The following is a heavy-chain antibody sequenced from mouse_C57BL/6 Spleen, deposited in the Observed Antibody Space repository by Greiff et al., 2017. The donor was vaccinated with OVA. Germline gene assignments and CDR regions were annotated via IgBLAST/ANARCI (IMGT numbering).Heavy chain of an antibody. Sequence: VQLQESGAELVKPGASVKLSCKASGYTFPEYTIHWVKQRSGQGLEWVGWFYPGSGSIKYNEKFKDKATLTADKSSSTVYMELSRLTSEDSAVYFCARHEDQNYYGSSYYFDYWGQGTTLTVSS. J-gene: IGHJ2*01. D-gene: IGHD1-1*01. CDR1: GYTFPEYT. CDR2: FYPGSGSI. CDR3: ARHEDQNYYGSSYYFDY. V-gene: IGHV1-62-2*01.